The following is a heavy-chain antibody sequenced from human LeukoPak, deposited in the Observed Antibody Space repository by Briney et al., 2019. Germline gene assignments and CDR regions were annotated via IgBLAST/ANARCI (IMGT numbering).Heavy chain of an antibody. V-gene: IGHV4-59*12. CDR3: ARGRGMATILLDY. J-gene: IGHJ4*02. Sequence: SETLSLTCTVSGGSISSYYWSWIRQPPGKGLEWIGYIYHSGSTYYNPSLKSRVTISVDRSKNQFSLKLSSVTAADTAVYYCARGRGMATILLDYWGQGTLVTVSS. CDR1: GGSISSYY. CDR2: IYHSGST. D-gene: IGHD5-24*01.